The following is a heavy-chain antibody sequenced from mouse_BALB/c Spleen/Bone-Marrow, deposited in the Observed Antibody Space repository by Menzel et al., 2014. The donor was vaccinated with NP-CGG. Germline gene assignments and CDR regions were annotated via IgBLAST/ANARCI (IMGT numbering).Heavy chain of an antibody. CDR2: INSNGGST. CDR1: GFTFXNYG. V-gene: IGHV5-6-3*01. D-gene: IGHD2-1*01. Sequence: EVQRVESGGGLVQPGGSLKLSCAASGFTFXNYGMSWVRQTPDKRLELVATINSNGGSTYYPDSVKGRFTISRDTAKNTLYLQMSSLKSEETAMYYCVRGNYGNYVDYFDFWGQGTTLTVFS. CDR3: VRGNYGNYVDYFDF. J-gene: IGHJ2*01.